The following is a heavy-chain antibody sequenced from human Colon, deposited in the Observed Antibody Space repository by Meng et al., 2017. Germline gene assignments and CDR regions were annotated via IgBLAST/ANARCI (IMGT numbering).Heavy chain of an antibody. CDR2: IYHSGST. CDR1: GDSVRSSSW. Sequence: QLQEPGRTLVTPSWPLSSTWAVFGDSVRSSSWWSWVRQSPGRGLEWIGEIYHSGSTTYNPSLKNRVTMTVDNSKNQFSLTLYSVTAADTAVYYCARVIYASGNMAHLDYWGQGTLVTVSS. V-gene: IGHV4-4*02. CDR3: ARVIYASGNMAHLDY. J-gene: IGHJ4*02. D-gene: IGHD3-10*01.